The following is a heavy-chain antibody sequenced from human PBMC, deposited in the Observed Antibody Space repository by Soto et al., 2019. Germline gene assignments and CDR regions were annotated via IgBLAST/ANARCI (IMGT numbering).Heavy chain of an antibody. CDR2: ISGSGGST. V-gene: IGHV3-23*01. J-gene: IGHJ4*02. CDR3: AKCSPRYSSGLKAYYFDY. CDR1: GFTFSSYA. Sequence: EVQLLESGGGSVQPGGSLRLSCAASGFTFSSYAMSWVRQAPGKGLEWVSTISGSGGSTYYADSVKGRFTISRDNSKNTLYLQVNSLRAEDTAVYYCAKCSPRYSSGLKAYYFDYWGQGTLVTVSS. D-gene: IGHD6-19*01.